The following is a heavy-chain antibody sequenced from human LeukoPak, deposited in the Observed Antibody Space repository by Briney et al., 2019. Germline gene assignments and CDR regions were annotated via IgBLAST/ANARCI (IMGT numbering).Heavy chain of an antibody. J-gene: IGHJ4*02. Sequence: PSETLSLTCTVSGYSISSGYYWGWIRPPPGKGLEWIGSIYHSGSTYYNPSLKSRVTISVDTSKNQFSLKLSSVTAADTAVYYCARFSDGYSLGGYYFNYWGQGTLVTVSS. D-gene: IGHD5-24*01. CDR1: GYSISSGYY. V-gene: IGHV4-38-2*02. CDR3: ARFSDGYSLGGYYFNY. CDR2: IYHSGST.